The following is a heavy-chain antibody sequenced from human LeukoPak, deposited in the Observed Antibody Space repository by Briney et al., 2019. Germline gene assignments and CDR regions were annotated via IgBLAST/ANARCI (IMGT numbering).Heavy chain of an antibody. J-gene: IGHJ5*02. CDR3: ERGRSRRSGTSLDP. D-gene: IGHD1-14*01. Sequence: ASVKLCFKTSGYGFTSYHINWVRQGTGQGLELMGWMNPNSGNTVYAQKFQGRVNITRNTSIGTACMELRSLRSEDTAVYYCERGRSRRSGTSLDPWGQGTLVTV. CDR2: MNPNSGNT. CDR1: GYGFTSYH. V-gene: IGHV1-8*03.